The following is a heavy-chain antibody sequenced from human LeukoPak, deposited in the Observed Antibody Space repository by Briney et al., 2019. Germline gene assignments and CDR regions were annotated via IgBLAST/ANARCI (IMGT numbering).Heavy chain of an antibody. CDR2: IYYSGST. J-gene: IGHJ4*02. D-gene: IGHD3-22*01. V-gene: IGHV4-39*07. CDR3: ARGKSSGPLDY. CDR1: GFTFSSYE. Sequence: GSLRLSCAASGFTFSSYEMNWVRQAPGKGLEWIGSIYYSGSTYYNPSLKSRVTISVDTSKNQFSLKLSSVTAADTAVYYCARGKSSGPLDYWGQGTLVTVSS.